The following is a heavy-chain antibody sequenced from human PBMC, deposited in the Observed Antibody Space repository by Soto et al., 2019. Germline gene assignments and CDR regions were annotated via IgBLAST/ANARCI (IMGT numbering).Heavy chain of an antibody. CDR3: ARDSELAVTTGNYYYGMDV. V-gene: IGHV3-21*01. J-gene: IGHJ6*02. CDR1: GFTFSSYS. CDR2: ISSSSSYI. Sequence: PGGSLRLSCAASGFTFSSYSMNWVRQAPGKGLEWVSSISSSSSYIYYADSVKGRFTISRDNAKNSLYLQMNSLRAEDTAVYYCARDSELAVTTGNYYYGMDVWGQGTTVTVS. D-gene: IGHD4-4*01.